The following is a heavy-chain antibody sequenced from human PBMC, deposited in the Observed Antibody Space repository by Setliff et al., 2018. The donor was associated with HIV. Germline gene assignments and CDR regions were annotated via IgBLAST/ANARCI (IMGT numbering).Heavy chain of an antibody. CDR3: VKKSPYCNIGRCPPDAFDN. D-gene: IGHD2-15*01. CDR2: IRYDAATK. Sequence: GGSLRLSCAASGFTFSNYGMHWVRQAPGKGLEWVAFIRYDAATKYYADSVEGRFTISRDNSKNTLYLQMSSLRAEDTAMYYCVKKSPYCNIGRCPPDAFDNWGQGTMVTVSS. CDR1: GFTFSNYG. V-gene: IGHV3-30*02. J-gene: IGHJ3*02.